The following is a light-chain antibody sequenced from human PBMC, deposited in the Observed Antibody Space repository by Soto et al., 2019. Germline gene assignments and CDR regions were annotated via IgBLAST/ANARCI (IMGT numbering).Light chain of an antibody. Sequence: EIVLTQSPGTLSLSPGERATLSCRATQSIRRSYFAWYQQKPGQATRLLIYATSSRATGIADRFSGSGSGTDFTLTIDRLEAEDSAVYYCHQYGSSQTFGQGTKVEIK. CDR3: HQYGSSQT. CDR2: ATS. CDR1: QSIRRSY. V-gene: IGKV3-20*01. J-gene: IGKJ1*01.